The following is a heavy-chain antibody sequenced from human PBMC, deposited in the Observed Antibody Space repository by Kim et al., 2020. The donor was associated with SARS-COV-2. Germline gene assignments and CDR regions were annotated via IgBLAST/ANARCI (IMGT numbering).Heavy chain of an antibody. D-gene: IGHD6-6*01. CDR1: GFTVSSNY. CDR3: ARLLRQEYSNQPDAFDI. V-gene: IGHV3-53*01. Sequence: GGSLRLSCAASGFTVSSNYMSWVRQAPGKGLEWVSVIYSGGSTYYADSVKGRFTISRDNSKNTLYLQMNSLRAEDTAVYYCARLLRQEYSNQPDAFDIWGQGTMVTVSS. J-gene: IGHJ3*02. CDR2: IYSGGST.